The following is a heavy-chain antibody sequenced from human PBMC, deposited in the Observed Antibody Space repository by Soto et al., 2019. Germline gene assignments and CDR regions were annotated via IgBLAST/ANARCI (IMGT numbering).Heavy chain of an antibody. J-gene: IGHJ5*02. V-gene: IGHV4-59*01. CDR1: GGSISSYY. CDR2: IYYSGST. CDR3: ARGGGPIYGDYGPNWFDP. D-gene: IGHD4-17*01. Sequence: SETLSLTCTVSGGSISSYYWSWIRQPPGKGLEWIGYIYYSGSTNYNPSLKSRVTISVDTSKNQFSLKLSSVTAADTAVYYCARGGGPIYGDYGPNWFDPWGQGTLVTVSS.